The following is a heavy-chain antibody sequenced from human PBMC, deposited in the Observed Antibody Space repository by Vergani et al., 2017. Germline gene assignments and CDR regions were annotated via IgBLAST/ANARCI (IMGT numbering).Heavy chain of an antibody. CDR1: GYTFTDYF. J-gene: IGHJ4*02. Sequence: QVQLVQSGAEVKKPGASVKVSCKASGYTFTDYFMHWVRQAPGQGLEWMGWINPNSGGTNYAKKFQGRVTITRETSISPAYLELSNLRSDDTAGYYCARVGTSSNRDYFDYWGQGTLVTVSS. V-gene: IGHV1-2*02. CDR2: INPNSGGT. CDR3: ARVGTSSNRDYFDY. D-gene: IGHD2-2*01.